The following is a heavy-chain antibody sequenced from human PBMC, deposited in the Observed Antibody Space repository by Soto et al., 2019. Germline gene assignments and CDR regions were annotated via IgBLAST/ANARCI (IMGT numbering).Heavy chain of an antibody. V-gene: IGHV3-64D*06. CDR3: VKSRGGNNFDFFD. CDR2: IRGNGDPP. CDR1: GFTFSSYA. J-gene: IGHJ4*02. D-gene: IGHD5-12*01. Sequence: PGVSHRHSYSASGFTFSSYAMHWVRQVPGKGLEYVSGIRGNGDPPFYADSVKGRFTISRDNSKNTLYLQMSSLSADDTAVYYCVKSRGGNNFDFFDWGQGALVTGSS.